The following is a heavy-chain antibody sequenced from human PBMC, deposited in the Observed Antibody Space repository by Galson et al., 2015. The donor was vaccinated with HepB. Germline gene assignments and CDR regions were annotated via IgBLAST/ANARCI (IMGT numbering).Heavy chain of an antibody. D-gene: IGHD4-17*01. CDR3: ARGLWENYGDYPDILDM. V-gene: IGHV3-33*01. CDR1: GFTFSSYG. Sequence: SLRLSCAASGFTFSSYGMHWIRQAPGKGLEWVAVMWYDGSNENYADSVKGRFTISRDNSKNTLYLQMNSLRAEDTAVYYCARGLWENYGDYPDILDMWGQGTMVTVSS. J-gene: IGHJ3*02. CDR2: MWYDGSNE.